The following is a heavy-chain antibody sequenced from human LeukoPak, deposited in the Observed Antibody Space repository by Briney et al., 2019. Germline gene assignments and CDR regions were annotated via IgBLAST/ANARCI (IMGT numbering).Heavy chain of an antibody. CDR2: LSGGGSSGVST. CDR3: ARDDYGSGSWNDY. D-gene: IGHD3-10*01. V-gene: IGHV3-23*01. J-gene: IGHJ4*02. CDR1: GFTFSSYA. Sequence: PGGSLRLSCAASGFTFSSYAMTWVRQAPRKGLDWVSGLSGGGSSGVSTYYADSVKGRFTISRDNSKNTLYLQMNSLRAEDTALYYCARDDYGSGSWNDYWGQGTLVTVSS.